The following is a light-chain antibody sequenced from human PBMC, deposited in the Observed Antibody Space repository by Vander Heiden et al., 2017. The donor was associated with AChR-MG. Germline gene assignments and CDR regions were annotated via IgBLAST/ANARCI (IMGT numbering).Light chain of an antibody. Sequence: EIVFTQSPATLSLSPGERATLSCRASQSVSSYLAWYQQKPGHAPRLLIYDASNRATGIPARFSGSGSGTDFTLTISSLEPEDFAVYYCQQRSNWPSFGQGTKLEIK. CDR1: QSVSSY. CDR3: QQRSNWPS. J-gene: IGKJ2*01. V-gene: IGKV3-11*01. CDR2: DAS.